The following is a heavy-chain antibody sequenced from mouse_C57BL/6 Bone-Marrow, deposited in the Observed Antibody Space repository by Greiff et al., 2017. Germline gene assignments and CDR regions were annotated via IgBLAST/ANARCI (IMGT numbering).Heavy chain of an antibody. V-gene: IGHV5-4*03. CDR3: ARAPYYYGSRAMDY. J-gene: IGHJ4*01. CDR2: ISDGGSYT. D-gene: IGHD1-1*01. Sequence: EVKLVESGGGLVKPGGSLKLSCAASGFTFSSYAMSWVRQTPEKRLEWVATISDGGSYTYYPDNVKGRFTISRDNAKNNLYRPMCHLMSEDTAVYYCARAPYYYGSRAMDYWGQGTSVTVSS. CDR1: GFTFSSYA.